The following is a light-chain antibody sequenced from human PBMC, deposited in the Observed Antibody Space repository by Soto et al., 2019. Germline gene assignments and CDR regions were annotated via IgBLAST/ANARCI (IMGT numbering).Light chain of an antibody. Sequence: DIVMTQSPLSLPVTPGEPASVSCRASQSLLHSNGYNYLDWYRQKPGQSPQLLIYLGSNRASGVPDRFSGSGSGTDFTLKISRVEAEDVGIYYCMQGLQPPLTFGGGTKVEIK. CDR1: QSLLHSNGYNY. CDR3: MQGLQPPLT. CDR2: LGS. J-gene: IGKJ4*01. V-gene: IGKV2-28*01.